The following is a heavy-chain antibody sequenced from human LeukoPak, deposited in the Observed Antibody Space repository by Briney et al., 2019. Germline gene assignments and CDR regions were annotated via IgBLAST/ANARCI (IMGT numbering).Heavy chain of an antibody. CDR1: GYSISSGYY. V-gene: IGHV4-38-2*02. J-gene: IGHJ5*02. CDR2: IYHSVST. D-gene: IGHD1-26*01. CDR3: ARDSGGSYDNWFDP. Sequence: PSETLSLTCTVSGYSISSGYYWGWIRQPPGKGLEWIGSIYHSVSTYYDPSLKSRVTISVDPSKNQFSLKLSSVTAADTAVYYCARDSGGSYDNWFDPWGQGTLVTVSS.